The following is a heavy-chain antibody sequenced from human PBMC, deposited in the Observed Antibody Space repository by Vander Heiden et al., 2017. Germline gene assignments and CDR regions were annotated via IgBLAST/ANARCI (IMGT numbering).Heavy chain of an antibody. D-gene: IGHD2-15*01. J-gene: IGHJ4*02. Sequence: QMQLVQSGPEVKKPGTSVKVSCKASGFTFTSSAVQWVRQARGQRLEWIGWIVVGSGNTNYAQKVQERVTITRDMSTSTAYMELSSLRSEDTAVYYCGVAYCSGGSCYDYWGQGTLVTVSS. CDR1: GFTFTSSA. V-gene: IGHV1-58*01. CDR3: GVAYCSGGSCYDY. CDR2: IVVGSGNT.